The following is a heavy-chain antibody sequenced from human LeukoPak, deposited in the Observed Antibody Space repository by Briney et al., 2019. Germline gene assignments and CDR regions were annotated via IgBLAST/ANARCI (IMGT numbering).Heavy chain of an antibody. V-gene: IGHV3-23*01. CDR3: AKDLSYNYGATKDY. Sequence: GGSLRLSCAASGFTFGSYAMSWVRQAPGEGLEWVSGISGSGGSTYYADSVKGRFTISRDNSKNTLYLQMNSLRAEDTAVYYCAKDLSYNYGATKDYWGQGTLVTVSS. D-gene: IGHD1-1*01. CDR2: ISGSGGST. J-gene: IGHJ4*02. CDR1: GFTFGSYA.